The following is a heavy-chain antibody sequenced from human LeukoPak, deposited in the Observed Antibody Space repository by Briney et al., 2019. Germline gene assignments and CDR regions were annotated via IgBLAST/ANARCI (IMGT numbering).Heavy chain of an antibody. V-gene: IGHV3-72*01. CDR2: TRNKANSYTT. CDR3: ARGQYCSSTSCYGTDAFDI. Sequence: GGSLRLSCAASGFTFSDHYMDWVRQAPGKGLEWVGRTRNKANSYTTEYAASVKGRFTISRDDSKNSLYLQMNRLKTEDTAVYYCARGQYCSSTSCYGTDAFDIWGRGTMVTVSS. CDR1: GFTFSDHY. J-gene: IGHJ3*02. D-gene: IGHD2-2*01.